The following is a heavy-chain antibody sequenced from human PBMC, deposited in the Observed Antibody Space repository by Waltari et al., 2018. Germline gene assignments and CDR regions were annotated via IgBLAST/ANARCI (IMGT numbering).Heavy chain of an antibody. D-gene: IGHD3-3*01. CDR3: ARVRYYDFWGGDPKPPYYFDY. CDR2: INTSVNT. V-gene: IGHV4-4*07. J-gene: IGHJ4*02. CDR1: GGSISGFY. Sequence: QVQLQESGPGLVKPSETLALTCTVSGGSISGFYWGWIRKPAGKGLEWIARINTSVNTTYNPALKTSVTMSVDTSKNAISLILTSVTAADTAVYYCARVRYYDFWGGDPKPPYYFDYWGQGTLVTVSS.